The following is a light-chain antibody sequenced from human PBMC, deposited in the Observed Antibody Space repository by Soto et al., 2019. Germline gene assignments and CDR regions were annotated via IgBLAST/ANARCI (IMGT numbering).Light chain of an antibody. Sequence: QSALTQPASVSGSPGQSITISCTGTSSDVGGSNYVSWYQQHPGKAPKLMIYEVSNRPSGVSNRFSGSKSGNTASLTISGLQAEDEADYYCSSYTSSSLRVFGTGTKLTVL. CDR3: SSYTSSSLRV. J-gene: IGLJ1*01. CDR1: SSDVGGSNY. V-gene: IGLV2-14*01. CDR2: EVS.